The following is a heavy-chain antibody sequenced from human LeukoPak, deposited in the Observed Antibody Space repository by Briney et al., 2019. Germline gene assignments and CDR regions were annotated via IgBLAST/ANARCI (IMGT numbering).Heavy chain of an antibody. CDR3: ARQVRYYGSGDYFDY. J-gene: IGHJ4*02. D-gene: IGHD3-10*01. CDR2: IYYSGST. V-gene: IGHV4-39*01. CDR1: GGSISSSSYY. Sequence: SETLSLTCTVSGGSISSSSYYWGWLRQPPGKGLEWIGSIYYSGSTYYNPSLKSRVTISVDTSKNQFSLKLSSVTAADTAVYYCARQVRYYGSGDYFDYWGQGTLVTVSS.